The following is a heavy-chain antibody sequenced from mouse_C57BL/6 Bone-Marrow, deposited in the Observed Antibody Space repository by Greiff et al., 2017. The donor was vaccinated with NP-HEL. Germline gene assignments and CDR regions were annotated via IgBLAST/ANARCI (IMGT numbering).Heavy chain of an antibody. D-gene: IGHD1-1*01. CDR2: IDPSDSYT. CDR3: ARSPITTVVDWYFDV. J-gene: IGHJ1*03. CDR1: GYTFTSYW. V-gene: IGHV1-50*01. Sequence: QVQLQQPGAELVKPGASVKLSCKASGYTFTSYWMQWVKQRPGQGLEWIGEIDPSDSYTNYNQKFKGKATLTVDTSSSPAYMQLSSLTSEDSAVDYCARSPITTVVDWYFDVWGTGTTVTVSS.